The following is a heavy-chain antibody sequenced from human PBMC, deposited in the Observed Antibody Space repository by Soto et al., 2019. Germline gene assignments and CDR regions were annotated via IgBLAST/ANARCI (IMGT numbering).Heavy chain of an antibody. J-gene: IGHJ5*02. V-gene: IGHV1-46*03. CDR1: GYTFTDYF. CDR2: INPRSGDT. D-gene: IGHD6-13*01. Sequence: QVHLVQSGAEVRMPGASVKVSCKASGYTFTDYFMHWVRQAPGQGLEWMGIINPRSGDTGYAQKFQGRVILPTATSTSTVYMELSGLTSEDTAIYCYARRDCYNSNCFSNWFDPWGQGTLVTVSS. CDR3: ARRDCYNSNCFSNWFDP.